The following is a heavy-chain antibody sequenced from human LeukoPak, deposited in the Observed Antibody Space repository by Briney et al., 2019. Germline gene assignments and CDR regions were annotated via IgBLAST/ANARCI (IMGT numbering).Heavy chain of an antibody. Sequence: SETLSLTCAVYGGSFSGYYWSWIRQPAGKGLEWIGRMSSSGISTYSPSLKSRVTISIDTSRNQFSMNLNSVTAADTAVYYCARHGPFDYWGQGTLVTVSS. CDR1: GGSFSGYY. J-gene: IGHJ4*02. CDR2: MSSSGIS. D-gene: IGHD4-17*01. V-gene: IGHV4-59*10. CDR3: ARHGPFDY.